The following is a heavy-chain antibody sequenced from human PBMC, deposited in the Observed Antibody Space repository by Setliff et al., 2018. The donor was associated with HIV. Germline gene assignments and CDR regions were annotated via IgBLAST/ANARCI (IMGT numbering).Heavy chain of an antibody. J-gene: IGHJ4*02. V-gene: IGHV1-46*01. Sequence: ASVKVSCKASGYTFTNYYIHWVRQAPGQGLEWMGLINPSGGRTSYAQKLQGRLTMTRDTSTSTAYMELNSLRFEDTAVYYCAAVESFMFQGVRNWGQGTPVTVPQ. CDR2: INPSGGRT. CDR1: GYTFTNYY. CDR3: AAVESFMFQGVRN. D-gene: IGHD3-10*01.